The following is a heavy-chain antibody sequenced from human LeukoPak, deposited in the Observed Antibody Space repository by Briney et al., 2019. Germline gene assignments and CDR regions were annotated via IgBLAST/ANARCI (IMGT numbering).Heavy chain of an antibody. V-gene: IGHV3-33*01. CDR2: IWYDGSNK. CDR3: ARDLLAGDYGMDV. J-gene: IGHJ6*02. D-gene: IGHD4-17*01. CDR1: GFTFSSYG. Sequence: GRSLRLSCAASGFTFSSYGMHWVRQAPGKGLEWVAVIWYDGSNKYYADSVKGRFTISRDNSKNTLYLQMNSLRAEDTAVYYCARDLLAGDYGMDVWGQGTTVIVSS.